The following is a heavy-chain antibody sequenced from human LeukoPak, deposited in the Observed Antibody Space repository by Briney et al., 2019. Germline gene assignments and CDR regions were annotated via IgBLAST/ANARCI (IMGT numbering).Heavy chain of an antibody. CDR3: AREGPLPIIAVGRYNWFDP. CDR1: GFTFSTFG. D-gene: IGHD6-19*01. J-gene: IGHJ5*02. Sequence: KPGGSLRLSCAASGFTFSTFGMNWVRQAPGKGLEWVSFISSSSSYIYYADSVKGRFTISRDNAKNSLFLQMNSLRAEDTAVYYCAREGPLPIIAVGRYNWFDPWGQGTLVTVSS. V-gene: IGHV3-21*01. CDR2: ISSSSSYI.